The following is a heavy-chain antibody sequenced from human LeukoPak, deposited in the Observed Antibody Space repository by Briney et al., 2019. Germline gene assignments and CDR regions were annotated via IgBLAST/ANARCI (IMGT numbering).Heavy chain of an antibody. Sequence: SETLSLTCAVYGGSFSDYYWSWIRQPPGKGLEWIGEINHGGSTNYNPSPKSRVTISVDTSKNQFSLKLSSVTAADTAVYYCTRAVCSSASCYAGGSIDCWGQGTLVTVSS. J-gene: IGHJ4*02. CDR2: INHGGST. CDR3: TRAVCSSASCYAGGSIDC. V-gene: IGHV4-34*01. D-gene: IGHD2-2*01. CDR1: GGSFSDYY.